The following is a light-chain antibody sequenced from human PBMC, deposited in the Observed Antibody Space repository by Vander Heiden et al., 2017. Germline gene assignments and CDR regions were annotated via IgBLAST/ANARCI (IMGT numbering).Light chain of an antibody. Sequence: SYELTHPPSLSLTQGQAATISCTRDKVGERCAAWYQQRPGQSPVLLIYQNDRRPSGIPERFSGSNFGNTATLTISGTQTVDDADYYCQAWDSSTLVFGGGTKVTVL. CDR1: KVGERC. V-gene: IGLV3-1*01. J-gene: IGLJ2*01. CDR3: QAWDSSTLV. CDR2: QND.